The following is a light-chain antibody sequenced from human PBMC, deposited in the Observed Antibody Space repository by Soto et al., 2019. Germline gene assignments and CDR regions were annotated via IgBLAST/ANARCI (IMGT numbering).Light chain of an antibody. V-gene: IGLV1-44*01. CDR2: TNT. CDR3: ASWDDSLNGPV. Sequence: QSVLTQPPSASGTPGQRVTISCSGSSSNVGGNPVNWYQHVPTTAPKLLIYTNTQRPSGVPDRFSGSKSGTSASLAISGLQSEDEADYYCASWDDSLNGPVFGHATKVTV. CDR1: SSNVGGNP. J-gene: IGLJ1*01.